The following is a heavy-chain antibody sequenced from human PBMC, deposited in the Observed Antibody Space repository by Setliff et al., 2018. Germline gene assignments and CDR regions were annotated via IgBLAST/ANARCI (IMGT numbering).Heavy chain of an antibody. V-gene: IGHV1-69*06. D-gene: IGHD2-21*01. CDR3: AREGLIADTTYYYYYYMDV. Sequence: SVKVFCKASGGTFSSYAISWVRQAPGQGLEWMGRIIPIFGTANYAQKFQGRVTITADKSTSTAYMELSSLRSEDTAVYYCAREGLIADTTYYYYYYMDVWGKGTTVTVSS. CDR2: IIPIFGTA. CDR1: GGTFSSYA. J-gene: IGHJ6*03.